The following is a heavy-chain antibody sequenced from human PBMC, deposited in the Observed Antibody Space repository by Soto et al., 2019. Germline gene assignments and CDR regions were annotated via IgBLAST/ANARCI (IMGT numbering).Heavy chain of an antibody. Sequence: QITLKESGPTLVNPTQTLTLTCSFSGFSLSTSGVGVGWIRQPPGKALEWLAVIYWDDDKRYSPSLRSRLTIPKDTSQTLVVLRITYLHPVDTATYYCAHRRIGYGSGWDQAHFDFWGQGTLVTVSS. CDR1: GFSLSTSGVG. J-gene: IGHJ4*02. D-gene: IGHD6-19*01. V-gene: IGHV2-5*02. CDR2: IYWDDDK. CDR3: AHRRIGYGSGWDQAHFDF.